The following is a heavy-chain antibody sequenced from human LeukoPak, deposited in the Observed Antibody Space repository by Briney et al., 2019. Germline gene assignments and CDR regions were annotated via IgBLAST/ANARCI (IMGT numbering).Heavy chain of an antibody. CDR3: ARFPRRITMIVVAYAFDI. V-gene: IGHV1-69*05. Sequence: RASVKVSCKASGGTFRSYAISWVQQAPGQGLEWMGRIIPIFGTANYAQKFQGRVTITTDESTSTAYMELSSLRSEDTAVYYCARFPRRITMIVVAYAFDIWGQGTMVTVSS. CDR2: IIPIFGTA. CDR1: GGTFRSYA. J-gene: IGHJ3*02. D-gene: IGHD3-22*01.